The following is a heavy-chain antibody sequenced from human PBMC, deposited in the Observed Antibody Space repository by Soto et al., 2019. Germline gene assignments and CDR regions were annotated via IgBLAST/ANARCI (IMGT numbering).Heavy chain of an antibody. CDR2: IYYSGST. CDR1: GGSISSYY. V-gene: IGHV4-59*01. J-gene: IGHJ4*02. D-gene: IGHD3-10*01. Sequence: QVQLQESGPGLVKPSETLSLTCTVSGGSISSYYWSWIRQPPGKGLEWIGYIYYSGSTNYNPSLKRRVTISVDTSKNQFSLKLSSVTAADTAVYYCARGGYYGSGSYYNVYYFDYWGQGTLVTVSS. CDR3: ARGGYYGSGSYYNVYYFDY.